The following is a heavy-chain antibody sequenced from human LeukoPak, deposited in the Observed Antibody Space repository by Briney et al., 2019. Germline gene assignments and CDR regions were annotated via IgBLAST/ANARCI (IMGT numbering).Heavy chain of an antibody. J-gene: IGHJ4*02. CDR1: GGSFSGYY. CDR3: ARAGGDGYINYFDY. V-gene: IGHV4-34*01. CDR2: INHSGST. Sequence: SETLSLTCAVYGGSFSGYYWSWLRQPPGKGLEWIGEINHSGSTNYNPSLKSRVTISVDTSKNQFSLKLSSVTAADTAVYYCARAGGDGYINYFDYWGEGTLVTVSS. D-gene: IGHD5-24*01.